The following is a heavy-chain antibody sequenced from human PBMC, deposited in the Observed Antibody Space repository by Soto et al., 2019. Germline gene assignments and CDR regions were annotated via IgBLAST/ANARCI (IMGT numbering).Heavy chain of an antibody. Sequence: SETLSLTCTVSGGSISSGGYSWSWIRQPPGKGLEWIGYIYHSGSTYYNPSLKSRVTISVDRSKNQFSLKLSSVTAADTAVYYCVRRSSGYEFDYWGQGTLVTVSS. D-gene: IGHD3-22*01. CDR3: VRRSSGYEFDY. CDR2: IYHSGST. CDR1: GGSISSGGYS. J-gene: IGHJ4*02. V-gene: IGHV4-30-2*01.